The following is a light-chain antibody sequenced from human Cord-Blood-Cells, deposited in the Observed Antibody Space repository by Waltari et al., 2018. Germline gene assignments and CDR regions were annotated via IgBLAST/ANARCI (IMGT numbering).Light chain of an antibody. J-gene: IGKJ1*01. Sequence: EIVLTQSPGTLSLSSGARAPLSCSASQTVSSSYLPWYQQKPGQAPRLLISVASSRATGIPDRFSGSGSGTDFTLTISRLEPEDFAVYYCQQYGSSPWTFGQGTKVEIK. V-gene: IGKV3-20*01. CDR1: QTVSSSY. CDR2: VAS. CDR3: QQYGSSPWT.